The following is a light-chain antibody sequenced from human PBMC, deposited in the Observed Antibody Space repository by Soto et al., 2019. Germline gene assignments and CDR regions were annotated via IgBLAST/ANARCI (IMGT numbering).Light chain of an antibody. CDR3: QQRSNWPIT. CDR2: DVS. CDR1: QSVGSF. J-gene: IGKJ5*01. Sequence: EIVLTQSPYTLSLSPGEGSTLSFMASQSVGSFLAWYQQNTGRAPRLLIYDVSNRATDIPARFSGSGSGTDFTLTISSLEPEDFAVYYCQQRSNWPITFGQGTRLEIK. V-gene: IGKV3-11*01.